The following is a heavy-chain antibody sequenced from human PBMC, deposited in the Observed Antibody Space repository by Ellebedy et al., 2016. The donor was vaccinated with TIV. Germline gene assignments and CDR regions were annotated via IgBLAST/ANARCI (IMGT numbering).Heavy chain of an antibody. D-gene: IGHD1-1*01. CDR3: ARDWAGTAPGRRWFDP. V-gene: IGHV3-23*01. CDR2: ISRSGGST. CDR1: GFTFSSYA. Sequence: GGSLRLSCAASGFTFSSYAMSWVRQAPGKGLEWVSAISRSGGSTYYADSVKGRFTISRDNAKNSLYLQMNSLRAEDTAVYYCARDWAGTAPGRRWFDPWGQGTLVTVSS. J-gene: IGHJ5*02.